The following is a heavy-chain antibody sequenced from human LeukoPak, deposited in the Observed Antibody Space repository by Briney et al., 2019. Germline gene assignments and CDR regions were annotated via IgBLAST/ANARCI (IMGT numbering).Heavy chain of an antibody. J-gene: IGHJ4*02. Sequence: PWGSLRLSCAASGLTFTRYSMSWVRQAPGKGLEWVSSVSTSSGYIYYADSVMGRFTISRDNATNSLYLQMNSLRLEDTPVDYCASSDYVWGKPFYFDYWGQGTLVTVSS. CDR1: GLTFTRYS. D-gene: IGHD3-16*01. V-gene: IGHV3-21*01. CDR3: ASSDYVWGKPFYFDY. CDR2: VSTSSGYI.